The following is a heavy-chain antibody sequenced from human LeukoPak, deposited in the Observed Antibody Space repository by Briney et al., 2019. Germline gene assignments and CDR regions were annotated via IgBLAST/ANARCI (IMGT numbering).Heavy chain of an antibody. CDR2: IFSTGNT. Sequence: PSETLSLTCTVSGDSMSSGGYYWSWIRQHPGKGLEWIGYIFSTGNTYYNPSLKSRLTISVDTSKNRFSLQLSFVTAADTAVYYCARKRLRGDPFDDWGQGTLVTVSS. V-gene: IGHV4-31*03. CDR1: GDSMSSGGYY. CDR3: ARKRLRGDPFDD. D-gene: IGHD2-21*02. J-gene: IGHJ4*02.